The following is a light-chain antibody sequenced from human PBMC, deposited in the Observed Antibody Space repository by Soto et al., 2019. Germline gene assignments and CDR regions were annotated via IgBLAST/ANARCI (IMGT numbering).Light chain of an antibody. CDR2: GAS. V-gene: IGKV3-20*01. CDR3: LQYGNSRAMA. CDR1: QSVSNNY. Sequence: EIVLTQSPGTLSLSPGERATLSCRASQSVSNNYLAWYQHRPGQAPRLLIFGASSRATGFPERFSGSGSGTDFTLTISRLEPEDFAVYYCLQYGNSRAMAFGQGTRLEI. J-gene: IGKJ5*01.